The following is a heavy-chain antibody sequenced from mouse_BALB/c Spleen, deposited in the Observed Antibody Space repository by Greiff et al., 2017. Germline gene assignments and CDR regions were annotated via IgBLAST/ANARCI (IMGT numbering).Heavy chain of an antibody. V-gene: IGHV14-3*02. D-gene: IGHD3-1*01. Sequence: VQLQQSGAELVKPGASVKLSCTASGFNIKDTYMHWVKQRPEQGLEWIGRIDPANGNTKYDPKFQGKATITADTSSNTAYLQLSSLTSEDTAVYYCARQLGLFYAMDYWGQGTSVTVSS. J-gene: IGHJ4*01. CDR3: ARQLGLFYAMDY. CDR1: GFNIKDTY. CDR2: IDPANGNT.